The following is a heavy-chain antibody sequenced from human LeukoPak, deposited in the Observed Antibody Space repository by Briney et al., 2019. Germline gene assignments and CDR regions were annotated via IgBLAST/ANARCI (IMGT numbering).Heavy chain of an antibody. CDR3: ARLIRATDYFDN. Sequence: SETLSLTCSVSGGSISSFSYYWGWIRQPPGKGLEWIGSIYFGGRTYNNPSLKSRVTISVDTSKNQFSLRLRSVTAADTAVYYCARLIRATDYFDNWGQGTLVTVSS. V-gene: IGHV4-39*01. J-gene: IGHJ4*02. D-gene: IGHD1-26*01. CDR2: IYFGGRT. CDR1: GGSISSFSYY.